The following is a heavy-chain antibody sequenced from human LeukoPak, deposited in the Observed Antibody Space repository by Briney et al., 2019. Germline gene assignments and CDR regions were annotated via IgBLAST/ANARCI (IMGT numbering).Heavy chain of an antibody. CDR1: GVSISSYY. Sequence: SETLSLTCTVSGVSISSYYWSWIRQPPGQGLEWIGYIYYSGSTNYNPSLKSRVTISVDTSKNQFSLKLSSVTAADTAVYYCARWIFGHLYMDVWGKGTTVTVSS. D-gene: IGHD3-3*01. CDR2: IYYSGST. CDR3: ARWIFGHLYMDV. V-gene: IGHV4-59*01. J-gene: IGHJ6*03.